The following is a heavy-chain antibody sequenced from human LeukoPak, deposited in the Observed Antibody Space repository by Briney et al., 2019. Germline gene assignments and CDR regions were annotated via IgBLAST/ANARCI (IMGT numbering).Heavy chain of an antibody. J-gene: IGHJ5*02. V-gene: IGHV1-18*01. CDR1: GYTFTSYG. D-gene: IGHD3-3*01. CDR2: ISAHNGNT. CDR3: AREAITIFGLVRTQTTKGPHRFDP. Sequence: ASVKVSCKASGYTFTSYGISWVRQAPGQGLEWMGWISAHNGNTNYAQKLQGRVTMTTDTSTSTAYMELRSLRSDDTAVYYCAREAITIFGLVRTQTTKGPHRFDPWGQGTLVTVSS.